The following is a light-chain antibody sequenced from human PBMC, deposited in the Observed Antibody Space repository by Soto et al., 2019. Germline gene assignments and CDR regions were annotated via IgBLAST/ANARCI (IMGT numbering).Light chain of an antibody. CDR1: QSISTW. J-gene: IGKJ1*01. Sequence: DIQMTQSPSTLSASVGETVTITCRASQSISTWLAWYQQKTGKAPKLLIYKASSLQSGVPSRFSGIGSGTEFTLTINGLQPDDFATYYCQQYNFDSRTFGQGTKVE. CDR3: QQYNFDSRT. CDR2: KAS. V-gene: IGKV1-5*03.